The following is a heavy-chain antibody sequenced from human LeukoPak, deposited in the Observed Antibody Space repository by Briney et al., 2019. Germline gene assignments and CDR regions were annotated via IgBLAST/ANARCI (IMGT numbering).Heavy chain of an antibody. V-gene: IGHV3-23*01. CDR2: ISGSGGST. CDR3: AKKHYYGSGSSLGYYYMDV. J-gene: IGHJ6*03. CDR1: GFTFDDYA. D-gene: IGHD3-10*01. Sequence: GGSLRLSCAASGFTFDDYAMRWVRQAPGKGLEWVSAISGSGGSTYYADSAKGRFTISRDNSKNTLYLQMNSLRAEDTAVYYCAKKHYYGSGSSLGYYYMDVWGKGTTVTVSS.